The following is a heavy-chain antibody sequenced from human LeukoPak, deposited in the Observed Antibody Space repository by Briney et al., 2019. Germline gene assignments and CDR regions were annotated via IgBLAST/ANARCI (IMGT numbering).Heavy chain of an antibody. D-gene: IGHD3-22*01. J-gene: IGHJ4*02. CDR3: VSSGYYYGAFDY. CDR1: GFTFSSYA. CDR2: ISYDGSNK. Sequence: GGSLRLSCAASGFTFSSYAMHWVRQAPGKGLEWVAVISYDGSNKYYADSVKGRFTISRDNSKNTLYLQINSLRAEDAAVYYCVSSGYYYGAFDYWGQGTLVTVSS. V-gene: IGHV3-30-3*01.